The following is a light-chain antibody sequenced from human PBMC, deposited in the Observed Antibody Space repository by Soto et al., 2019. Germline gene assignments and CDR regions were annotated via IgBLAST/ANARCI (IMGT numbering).Light chain of an antibody. CDR2: DVS. CDR3: SSYTSSSTRV. J-gene: IGLJ1*01. V-gene: IGLV2-14*01. CDR1: SSAVGGYNY. Sequence: QSVLTQPASVSGSPGQSITISCTGTSSAVGGYNYVSWCQQHPGKAPKLMIYDVSNRPSGVSNRFSGSKSGNTASLSISGLQAEDEADYYCSSYTSSSTRVFGTGTKVTVL.